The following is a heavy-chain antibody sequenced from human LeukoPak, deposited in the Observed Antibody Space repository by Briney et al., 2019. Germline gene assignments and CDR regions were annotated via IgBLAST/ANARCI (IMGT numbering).Heavy chain of an antibody. V-gene: IGHV3-23*01. CDR3: ANQYYYDSSGYSPPHYFDY. D-gene: IGHD3-22*01. CDR1: GFPFSSHG. J-gene: IGHJ4*02. Sequence: GGTLRLSCAASGFPFSSHGMNWVRPAPGKGLEWVSGFSPSGGITYYTDSVKGRFTISRDNSKNTVSLQMNSLRAEDTAVYYCANQYYYDSSGYSPPHYFDYWGQGTLVTVSS. CDR2: FSPSGGIT.